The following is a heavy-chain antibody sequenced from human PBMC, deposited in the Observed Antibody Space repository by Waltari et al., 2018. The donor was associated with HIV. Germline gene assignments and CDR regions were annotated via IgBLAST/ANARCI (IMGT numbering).Heavy chain of an antibody. CDR2: INPKSGGT. J-gene: IGHJ5*02. CDR3: ARVFRGTVNYFDSRLGH. D-gene: IGHD3-22*01. Sequence: QVQLVQSGAEVKKPGASVKVSCKASGSTFSDYYMHWVRQAPGQGLEWMGWINPKSGGTRYAEKFQGRVTMTRDTSISTAYMELSRLRFDDTAVYYCARVFRGTVNYFDSRLGHWGQGTLVTVSS. V-gene: IGHV1-2*02. CDR1: GSTFSDYY.